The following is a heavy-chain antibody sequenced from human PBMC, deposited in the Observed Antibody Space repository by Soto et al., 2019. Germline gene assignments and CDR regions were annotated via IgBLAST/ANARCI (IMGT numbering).Heavy chain of an antibody. J-gene: IGHJ4*02. V-gene: IGHV4-34*01. CDR2: INHSGST. D-gene: IGHD3-22*01. CDR3: ARGPITMTSDFDC. Sequence: SETLSLTCAVYGGSFSGYYWSWIRQPPGKGLEWIGEINHSGSTNYNPSLKSRVTISVDTSKNQFSLKLSSVTAADTAVYYCARGPITMTSDFDCWGQGTLVTVSS. CDR1: GGSFSGYY.